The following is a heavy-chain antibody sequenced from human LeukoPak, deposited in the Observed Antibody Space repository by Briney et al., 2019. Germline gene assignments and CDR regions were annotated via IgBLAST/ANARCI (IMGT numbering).Heavy chain of an antibody. CDR3: ASGGRGWFGGVYYYYYMDV. D-gene: IGHD3-10*01. CDR2: IYHSGST. Sequence: PSETLSLTCAVSGGSISSSNWWSWVRQPPGKGLEWIGEIYHSGSTNYNPSLKSRVTISVDKSKNQFSLKLSSVTAADTAVYYCASGGRGWFGGVYYYYYMDVWGKGTTVTISS. CDR1: GGSISSSNW. V-gene: IGHV4-4*02. J-gene: IGHJ6*03.